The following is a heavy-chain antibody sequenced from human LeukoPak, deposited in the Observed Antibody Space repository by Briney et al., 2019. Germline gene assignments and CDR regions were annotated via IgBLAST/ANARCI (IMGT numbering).Heavy chain of an antibody. Sequence: PGGSLRLSCAASGFTFSSYAMSWVRQAPGKGLEWVSAISGSGGSTYYADSVKGRFTISRDNSKNTLYLQMNSLRAEDTAVYYCARGAPGAGLFLEWLYPHYYMDVWGKGTTVTVSS. CDR2: ISGSGGST. J-gene: IGHJ6*03. CDR1: GFTFSSYA. V-gene: IGHV3-23*01. D-gene: IGHD3-3*01. CDR3: ARGAPGAGLFLEWLYPHYYMDV.